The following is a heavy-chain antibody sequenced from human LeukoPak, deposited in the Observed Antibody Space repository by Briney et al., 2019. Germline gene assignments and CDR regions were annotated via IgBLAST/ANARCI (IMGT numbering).Heavy chain of an antibody. CDR2: IYYTGTT. Sequence: SETLSLTCTVSGGSISSSTYYWGWIRQPPGQGLEWIGAIYYTGTTYYNPSLRSRVTISVDTSKNHFSLNLSSVTVADTALYYCASAPRQGSIGGLDYWGQGTLVTVSS. J-gene: IGHJ4*02. CDR3: ASAPRQGSIGGLDY. D-gene: IGHD3-16*01. CDR1: GGSISSSTYY. V-gene: IGHV4-39*02.